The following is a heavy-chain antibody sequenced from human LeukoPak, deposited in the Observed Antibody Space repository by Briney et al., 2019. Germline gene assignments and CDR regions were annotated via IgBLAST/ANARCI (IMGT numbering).Heavy chain of an antibody. V-gene: IGHV1-2*02. J-gene: IGHJ5*02. CDR1: GYTFTGYY. CDR3: AAGYTVKPAAIHWFDP. D-gene: IGHD2-2*02. CDR2: INPNSGGT. Sequence: ASVKVSCKASGYTFTGYYMHWVRQAPGQGLEWMGWINPNSGGTNYAQKFQGRVTMTRDTSISTAYMELSRLRSDDTAVYYCAAGYTVKPAAIHWFDPWGQGTLVTVSS.